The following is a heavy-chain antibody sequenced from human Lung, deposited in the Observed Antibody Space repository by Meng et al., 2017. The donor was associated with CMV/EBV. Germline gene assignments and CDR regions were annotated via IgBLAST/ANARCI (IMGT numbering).Heavy chain of an antibody. J-gene: IGHJ6*02. D-gene: IGHD3-22*01. Sequence: ASXXVSXKASGYTFIGYDLHWVRQAPGQGLEWMGWINPKSGGTNYAQRFQGRVTMTRDTSINTVYMELRRLRSDDTAVYFCAKSLYTNYYSTYYGLDVLGQGXTVTVSS. CDR2: INPKSGGT. V-gene: IGHV1-2*02. CDR3: AKSLYTNYYSTYYGLDV. CDR1: GYTFIGYD.